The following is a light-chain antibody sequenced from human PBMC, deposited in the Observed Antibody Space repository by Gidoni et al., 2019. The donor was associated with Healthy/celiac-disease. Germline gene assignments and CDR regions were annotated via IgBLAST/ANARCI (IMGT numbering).Light chain of an antibody. CDR3: QQYGSSPRT. CDR2: GAA. CDR1: QRVSSSY. J-gene: IGKJ1*01. Sequence: VLTQSPGPLSLSPGERATLSCRARQRVSSSYLAWYQQKPGQAPRLLIYGAASRATGIPDRFSGSGSGTDFTLTISRLEPEDFAVYYCQQYGSSPRTFGQXTKVEIK. V-gene: IGKV3-20*01.